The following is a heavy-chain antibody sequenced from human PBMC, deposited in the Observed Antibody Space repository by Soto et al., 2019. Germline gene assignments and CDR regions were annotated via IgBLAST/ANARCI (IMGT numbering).Heavy chain of an antibody. D-gene: IGHD3-22*01. CDR1: GFTFSSYG. CDR3: AKDLLVPTQFDRSGYIDY. J-gene: IGHJ4*02. CDR2: ISYDGSNK. V-gene: IGHV3-30*18. Sequence: GGSLRLSCAASGFTFSSYGMHWVRQAPGKGLEWVAVISYDGSNKYYADSVKGRFTISRDNSKNTLYLQMNSLRAEDTAVYYCAKDLLVPTQFDRSGYIDYWGQGTLVTVSS.